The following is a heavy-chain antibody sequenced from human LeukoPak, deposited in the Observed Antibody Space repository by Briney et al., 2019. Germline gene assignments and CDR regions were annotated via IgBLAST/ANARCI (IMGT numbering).Heavy chain of an antibody. D-gene: IGHD3-16*01. Sequence: SETLSLTCTVSVGSISSSTYYWGWIRQPPGQGLEWIGAIYYTGTTYYNPSLRSRATISVDTSKNHFSLNLSSVTAADTALYYCASAPRQGSIGGLDYWGQGTLVTVSS. V-gene: IGHV4-39*02. J-gene: IGHJ4*02. CDR2: IYYTGTT. CDR1: VGSISSSTYY. CDR3: ASAPRQGSIGGLDY.